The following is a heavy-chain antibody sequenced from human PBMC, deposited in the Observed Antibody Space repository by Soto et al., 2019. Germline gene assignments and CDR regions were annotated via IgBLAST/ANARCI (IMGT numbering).Heavy chain of an antibody. D-gene: IGHD6-19*01. Sequence: LNCTVSGAALSSGGYINTWVRQPQGKGLEWLGYIYYSGGTNYNPSLKSRVTISLDKSKSHFSLRLISVTAADTAVYYCTREQSDDNYFDPWGQGTLVTVSS. CDR1: GAALSSGGYI. CDR2: IYYSGGT. CDR3: TREQSDDNYFDP. V-gene: IGHV4-61*08. J-gene: IGHJ5*02.